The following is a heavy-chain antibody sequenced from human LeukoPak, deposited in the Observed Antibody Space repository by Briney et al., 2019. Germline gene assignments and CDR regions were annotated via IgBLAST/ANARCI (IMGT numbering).Heavy chain of an antibody. CDR3: MSNYLQGGYYFNY. J-gene: IGHJ4*02. D-gene: IGHD4-11*01. Sequence: TSQTLSLTCTVSGGSLSSSSYYWGWLRQPRGKGLERFVRIYYSRSTYYNPSLTRRVTISVETSHNQFSLTLSSLTAPHTATYYWMSNYLQGGYYFNYWGQGTLVSVSS. CDR1: GGSLSSSSYY. V-gene: IGHV4-39*07. CDR2: IYYSRST.